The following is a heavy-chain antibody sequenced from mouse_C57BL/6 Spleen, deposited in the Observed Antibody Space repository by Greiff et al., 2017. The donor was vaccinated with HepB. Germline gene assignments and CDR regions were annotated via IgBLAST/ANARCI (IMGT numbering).Heavy chain of an antibody. V-gene: IGHV1-54*01. D-gene: IGHD1-1*01. CDR3: ARGSRYFDV. J-gene: IGHJ1*03. CDR1: GYAFTNYL. Sequence: QVQLKQSGAELVRPGTSVKVSCKASGYAFTNYLIEWVKQRPGRGLEWIGVINPGSGGTNYNEKFKGKATLTADKSSSTAYMQLSSLTSEDSAVYFCARGSRYFDVWGTGTTVTVSS. CDR2: INPGSGGT.